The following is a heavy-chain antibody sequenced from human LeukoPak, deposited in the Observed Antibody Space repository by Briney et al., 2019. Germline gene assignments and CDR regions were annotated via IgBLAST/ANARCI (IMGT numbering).Heavy chain of an antibody. CDR2: INPSGGST. D-gene: IGHD3-22*01. CDR1: GYTFTSYY. Sequence: ASVKVSCKASGYTFTSYYMHWVRQAPGQGLEWMGIINPSGGSTSYAQQFQGRVTMTRDTSTSTVYMELSSLRSEDTAVYYCARAGYYYDSSGYYYYWYFDLWGRGTLVTVSS. V-gene: IGHV1-46*01. CDR3: ARAGYYYDSSGYYYYWYFDL. J-gene: IGHJ2*01.